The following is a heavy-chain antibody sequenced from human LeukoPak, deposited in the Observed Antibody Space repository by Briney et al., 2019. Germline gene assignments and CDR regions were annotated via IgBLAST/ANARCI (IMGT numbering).Heavy chain of an antibody. V-gene: IGHV3-74*01. J-gene: IGHJ4*02. D-gene: IGHD3-10*01. CDR1: GFTFSSYW. CDR2: ITSDGSST. CDR3: ARADLSRGYYFDY. Sequence: GGSLRLSCAASGFTFSSYWMHWVRQAPGKGLVWVSRITSDGSSTSYADSVKGRFTISRDNAKNTLYLQMNSLRAEDTAVYYCARADLSRGYYFDYWGQGTLVTVSS.